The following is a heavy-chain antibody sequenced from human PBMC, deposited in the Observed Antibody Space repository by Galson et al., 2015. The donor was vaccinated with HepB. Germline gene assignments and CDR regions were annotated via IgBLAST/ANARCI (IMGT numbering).Heavy chain of an antibody. D-gene: IGHD3-22*01. J-gene: IGHJ4*02. CDR2: IYYRGNT. CDR3: ARSGYYFGEGDF. V-gene: IGHV4-39*01. CDR1: GGSISSSSYY. Sequence: ETLSLTCTVSGGSISSSSYYWGWIRQPPGKGLEWSGNIYYRGNTYYKSSLKSRVTIFLDTSKNQFSLKLSSVTAADTAVYYCARSGYYFGEGDFWGQGTLVSVSS.